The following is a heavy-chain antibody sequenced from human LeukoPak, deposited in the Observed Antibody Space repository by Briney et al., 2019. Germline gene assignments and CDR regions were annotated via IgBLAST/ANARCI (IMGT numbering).Heavy chain of an antibody. V-gene: IGHV4-39*01. Sequence: SETLSLTSAVSGGSISSSSYYWAWIRQPPGKGLEWNGNNYYSGSTYHNPSLKSRVTMSVDTSSNQFSLKLSSVDAADTAVYYCAKAGVRYFDSSGLYAFDFWGQGTTVTVSS. D-gene: IGHD3-22*01. CDR2: NYYSGST. J-gene: IGHJ3*01. CDR3: AKAGVRYFDSSGLYAFDF. CDR1: GGSISSSSYY.